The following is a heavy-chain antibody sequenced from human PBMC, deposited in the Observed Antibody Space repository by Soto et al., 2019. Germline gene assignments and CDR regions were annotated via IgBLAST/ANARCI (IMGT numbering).Heavy chain of an antibody. J-gene: IGHJ4*02. CDR1: GFTFSSYG. V-gene: IGHV3-30*18. CDR2: ISYDGSNK. D-gene: IGHD5-12*01. CDR3: AKDREPGYSGYDSLDY. Sequence: HPGGSLRLSCAASGFTFSSYGMHWVRQAPGKGLEWVAVISYDGSNKYYADSVKGRFTISRDNSKNTLYLQMNSLRAEDTAVYYCAKDREPGYSGYDSLDYWGQGTLVTVSS.